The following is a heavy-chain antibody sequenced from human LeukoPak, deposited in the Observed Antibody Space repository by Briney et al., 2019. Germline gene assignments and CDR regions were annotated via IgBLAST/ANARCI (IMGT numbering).Heavy chain of an antibody. CDR1: GFTFSSYA. Sequence: GGSLRLSCAASGFTFSSYAMHWVRQAPGKGLEWVAVISYDGSNKYYADSVKGRFTISRDNSKNTLYLQMNSLRAKDTAVYYCARGSVKLVPLFYYYYMDVWGKGTTVTVSS. J-gene: IGHJ6*03. V-gene: IGHV3-30-3*01. CDR3: ARGSVKLVPLFYYYYMDV. CDR2: ISYDGSNK. D-gene: IGHD6-6*01.